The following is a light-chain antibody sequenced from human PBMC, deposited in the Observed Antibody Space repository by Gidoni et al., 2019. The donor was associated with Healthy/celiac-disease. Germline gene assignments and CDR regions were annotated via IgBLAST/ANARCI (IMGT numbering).Light chain of an antibody. Sequence: NFMLTQPHSVSASPGKTVTISCTRSSGSIASNYVQWYQQPPGSAPTTVIYEDNQRPSGVPDRFSGSIDSSSNSASLTISGLKTEDEADYYCQSYDSSNVVFGGGTKLTVL. V-gene: IGLV6-57*03. CDR3: QSYDSSNVV. CDR1: SGSIASNY. J-gene: IGLJ2*01. CDR2: EDN.